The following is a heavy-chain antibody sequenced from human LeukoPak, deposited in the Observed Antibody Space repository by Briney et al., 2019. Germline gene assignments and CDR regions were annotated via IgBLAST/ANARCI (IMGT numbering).Heavy chain of an antibody. D-gene: IGHD4-23*01. Sequence: GGSLRLSCAASGFTFSSYAMSWVRQAPGKGLEWVSAISGSGGSTYYADSVEGRFTISRDNSKNTLYLQMNSLRAEDTAVYYCAISTVVTPGRDAFDIWGQGTMVTVSS. CDR2: ISGSGGST. CDR1: GFTFSSYA. CDR3: AISTVVTPGRDAFDI. J-gene: IGHJ3*02. V-gene: IGHV3-23*01.